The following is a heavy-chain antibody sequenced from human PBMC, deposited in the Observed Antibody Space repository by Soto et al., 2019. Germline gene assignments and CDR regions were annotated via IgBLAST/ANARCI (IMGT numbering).Heavy chain of an antibody. CDR1: GYNFTTYA. D-gene: IGHD6-13*01. V-gene: IGHV1-3*04. CDR2: INTGNGNT. Sequence: SSMKVSRKASGYNFTTYAKLWVRQAPGQRLERMGWINTGNGNTKNSPKFQGRDTITRDTSASTAYMELSSLKFEDTAVYYCARDRYSNSRYGSKGSKYPNNWFDPWGQGTMVTVSS. J-gene: IGHJ5*02. CDR3: ARDRYSNSRYGSKGSKYPNNWFDP.